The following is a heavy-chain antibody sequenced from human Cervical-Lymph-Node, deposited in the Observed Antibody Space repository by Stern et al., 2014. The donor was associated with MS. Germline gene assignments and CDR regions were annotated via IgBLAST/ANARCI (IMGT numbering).Heavy chain of an antibody. CDR2: IWYDGNSK. Sequence: VQLVESGGGVVQPGTSLRVSCVASGFTFSRYGMHWVRQAPGKGLEWVAVIWYDGNSKYYADSVRGRLTTSRDNSKNTLYLQMNRLSAVDTAVYYCAREGGGGLASYFGMDVWGQGTTVTVSS. J-gene: IGHJ6*02. D-gene: IGHD2-21*01. CDR3: AREGGGGLASYFGMDV. V-gene: IGHV3-33*01. CDR1: GFTFSRYG.